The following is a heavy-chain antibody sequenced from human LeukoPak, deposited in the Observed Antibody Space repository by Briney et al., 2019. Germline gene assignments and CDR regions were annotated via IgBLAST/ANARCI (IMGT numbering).Heavy chain of an antibody. CDR3: AKVFYYDSSGYGYFDY. V-gene: IGHV3-23*01. Sequence: QTGGSLRLSCAASGFTFSSYAMSWVRQAPGEGLEWVSAISGSGGSTYYADSVKGRFTISRDNSKNTLYLQMNSLRAEDTAVYYCAKVFYYDSSGYGYFDYWGQGTLVTVSS. J-gene: IGHJ4*02. CDR1: GFTFSSYA. D-gene: IGHD3-22*01. CDR2: ISGSGGST.